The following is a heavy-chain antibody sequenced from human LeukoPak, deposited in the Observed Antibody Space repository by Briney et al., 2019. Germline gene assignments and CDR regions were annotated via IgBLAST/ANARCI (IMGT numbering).Heavy chain of an antibody. V-gene: IGHV1-18*01. CDR1: GYTFTSYG. D-gene: IGHD5-12*01. J-gene: IGHJ3*02. CDR2: ISAYNGNT. CDR3: ARGWDIVGPLGAFDI. Sequence: ASVKVSCKASGYTFTSYGISWVRQAPGQGLEWMGWISAYNGNTNYAQKLQGRVTMTTDTSTSTAYMELRSLRSDDTAVYYCARGWDIVGPLGAFDIWGQGTMVTVSS.